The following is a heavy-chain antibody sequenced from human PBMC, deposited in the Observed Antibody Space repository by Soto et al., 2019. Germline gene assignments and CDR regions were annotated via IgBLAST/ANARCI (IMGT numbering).Heavy chain of an antibody. CDR2: IYYSGST. J-gene: IGHJ6*02. Sequence: SETLSLTCTVSGGSISSSSDYWGWIRQPPGKGLEWIGSIYYSGSTYYNPSLKSRVTISVDTSKNQFSLKLSSVTAADTAVYYCASVGATYYGMDVWGQGTTVTVSS. CDR3: ASVGATYYGMDV. V-gene: IGHV4-39*01. CDR1: GGSISSSSDY. D-gene: IGHD1-26*01.